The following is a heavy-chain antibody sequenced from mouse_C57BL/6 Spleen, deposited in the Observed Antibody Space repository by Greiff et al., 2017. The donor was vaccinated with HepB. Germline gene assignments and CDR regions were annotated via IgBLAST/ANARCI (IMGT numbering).Heavy chain of an antibody. J-gene: IGHJ2*01. CDR3: ARGKVTGTFDY. CDR2: INPYNGGT. V-gene: IGHV1-19*01. CDR1: GYTFTDYY. Sequence: EVQLQQSGPVLVKPGASVKMSCKASGYTFTDYYMNWVKQSHGKSLEWIGVINPYNGGTSYNQKFKGKATLTVDQSSSTAYMELNSLTSEDSAVYYCARGKVTGTFDYWGQGTTLTVSS. D-gene: IGHD4-1*01.